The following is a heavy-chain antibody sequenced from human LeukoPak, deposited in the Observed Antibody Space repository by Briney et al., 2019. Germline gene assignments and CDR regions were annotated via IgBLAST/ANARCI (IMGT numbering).Heavy chain of an antibody. CDR1: GFTFSSYA. J-gene: IGHJ4*02. V-gene: IGHV3-64D*06. D-gene: IGHD3-9*01. CDR2: ISSNGGST. CDR3: VKGGGSYYDILTGQEGFDY. Sequence: GGSLRLSCSASGFTFSSYAMHWVRQAPGKGLEYVSPISSNGGSTYYADSVKGRFTISRDNSKNTLYLQMSSLRAEDTAVYYCVKGGGSYYDILTGQEGFDYWGQGTLVTVSS.